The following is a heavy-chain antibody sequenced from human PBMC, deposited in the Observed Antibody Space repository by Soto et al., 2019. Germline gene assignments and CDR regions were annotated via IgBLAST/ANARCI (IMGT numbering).Heavy chain of an antibody. CDR2: TSSSGYST. Sequence: EVQLLESGGGLVQPGGSLRLSCAASGFTFSSYAMGWVRQAPGKGLAWVSGTSSSGYSTYYSDSVKGRFTISRDNSKNTLYLQMNSLRVEDTAVYYCARTLQGISVDGTDYWGQGTLVTGSS. D-gene: IGHD6-19*01. CDR1: GFTFSSYA. J-gene: IGHJ4*02. V-gene: IGHV3-23*01. CDR3: ARTLQGISVDGTDY.